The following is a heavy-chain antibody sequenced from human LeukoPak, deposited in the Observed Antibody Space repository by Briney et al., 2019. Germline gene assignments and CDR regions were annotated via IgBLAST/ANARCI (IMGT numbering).Heavy chain of an antibody. CDR3: ARGGLGYCSSTSCYAVDY. D-gene: IGHD2-2*01. Sequence: SVTVSCKASGGTFIHYSISWVRQAPGQGLEWMGGIIPVFGTTNYAQKFQDRVTMTRNTSISTAYMELSSLRSEDTAVYYCARGGLGYCSSTSCYAVDYWGQGTLVTVSS. CDR1: GGTFIHYS. CDR2: IIPVFGTT. J-gene: IGHJ4*02. V-gene: IGHV1-69*05.